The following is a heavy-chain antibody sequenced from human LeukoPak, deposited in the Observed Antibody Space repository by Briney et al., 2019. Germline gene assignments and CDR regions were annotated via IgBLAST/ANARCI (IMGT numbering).Heavy chain of an antibody. D-gene: IGHD3-10*01. J-gene: IGHJ4*02. CDR2: INPSGGST. CDR3: ARVFGGFEAFDY. V-gene: IGHV1-46*01. CDR1: GYTFTSYD. Sequence: ASVKVSCKASGYTFTSYDINWVRQATGQGLEWMGIINPSGGSTSYAQKFQGRVTMTRDTSTSTVYMELSSLRSEDTAVYYCARVFGGFEAFDYWGQGTLVTVSS.